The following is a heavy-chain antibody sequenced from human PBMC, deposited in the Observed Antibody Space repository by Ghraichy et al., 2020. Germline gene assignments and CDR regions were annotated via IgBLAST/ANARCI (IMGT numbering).Heavy chain of an antibody. D-gene: IGHD3-9*01. CDR2: IKQDGSEK. V-gene: IGHV3-7*03. J-gene: IGHJ3*02. CDR3: ARVMGDYDILTGYYRFKGVVGAFDI. CDR1: GFTFSSYW. Sequence: GGSLRLSCAASGFTFSSYWMSWVRQAPGKGLEWVANIKQDGSEKYYVDSVKGRFTISRDNAKNSLYLQMNSLRAEDTAVYYCARVMGDYDILTGYYRFKGVVGAFDIWGQGTMVTVSS.